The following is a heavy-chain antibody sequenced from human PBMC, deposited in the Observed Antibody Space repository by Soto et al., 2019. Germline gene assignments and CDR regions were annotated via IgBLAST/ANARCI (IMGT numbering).Heavy chain of an antibody. CDR3: ARGLKDTAMVTEWFDP. CDR2: IYYSGST. Sequence: SETLSLTCTVSGGSISSYYWSWIRQPPGKGLEWIGYIYYSGSTNYNPSLKSRVTISVDTSKNQFSLNLSSVTAADTAVYYCARGLKDTAMVTEWFDPWGQGTLVTVSP. D-gene: IGHD5-18*01. V-gene: IGHV4-59*01. CDR1: GGSISSYY. J-gene: IGHJ5*02.